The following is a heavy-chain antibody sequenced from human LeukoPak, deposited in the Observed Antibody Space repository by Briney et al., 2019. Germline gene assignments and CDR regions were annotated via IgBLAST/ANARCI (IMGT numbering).Heavy chain of an antibody. J-gene: IGHJ4*02. CDR2: INGDGSTT. Sequence: GGSLRLSCTASGFTFSTYWINWVRQSPGKGLVWVALINGDGSTTTHADSVKGRFTISRDNAKNTAYLQMNSLRDEDTAVYFCAREYAGSPDYWGQGTLVTVSA. CDR1: GFTFSTYW. D-gene: IGHD3-10*01. CDR3: AREYAGSPDY. V-gene: IGHV3-74*03.